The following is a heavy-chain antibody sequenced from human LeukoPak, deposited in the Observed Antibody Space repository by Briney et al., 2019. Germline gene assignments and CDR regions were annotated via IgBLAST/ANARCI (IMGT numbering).Heavy chain of an antibody. CDR1: GFTFSSYG. CDR2: IRYDGSNK. D-gene: IGHD5-18*01. CDR3: ATNKPRRYSYRQFDY. J-gene: IGHJ4*02. Sequence: GGSLRLSCAASGFTFSSYGMHWVRQAPGKGVEGVAFIRYDGSNKYYADSVKGRFTISTHNSKTTLYLQINSLTAEHTAVYYCATNKPRRYSYRQFDYWGQGTLVTVSS. V-gene: IGHV3-30*02.